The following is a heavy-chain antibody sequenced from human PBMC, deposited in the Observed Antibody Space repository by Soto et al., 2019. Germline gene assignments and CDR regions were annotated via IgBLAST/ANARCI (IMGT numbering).Heavy chain of an antibody. CDR3: LTKKPAVAGEIRTPFNY. J-gene: IGHJ4*02. D-gene: IGHD3-3*02. CDR1: GFTFDDYG. CDR2: INWNGGST. Sequence: GVSLRLSCAASGFTFDDYGMSWVRQAPGKGLEWVSGINWNGGSTGCADSVKGRFTISRDNAQSSLYLQMNSLRAGYTASYSCLTKKPAVAGEIRTPFNYWGKGTQVTFSS. V-gene: IGHV3-20*04.